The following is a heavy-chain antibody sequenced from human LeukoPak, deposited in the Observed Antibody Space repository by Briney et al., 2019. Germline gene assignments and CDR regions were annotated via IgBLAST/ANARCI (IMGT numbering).Heavy chain of an antibody. J-gene: IGHJ6*02. CDR2: IYDSGST. CDR3: TRLKGSGNSYDYNYFGMDV. Sequence: SETLSLTCTVSGGSISSYYWSWIRQPPGKGLEWIGDIYDSGSTNYNPSLKSRVTISVDTSKNQFSLKLSSVIAADTAVYYCTRLKGSGNSYDYNYFGMDVWGQGTTVTVSS. V-gene: IGHV4-59*01. CDR1: GGSISSYY. D-gene: IGHD3-10*01.